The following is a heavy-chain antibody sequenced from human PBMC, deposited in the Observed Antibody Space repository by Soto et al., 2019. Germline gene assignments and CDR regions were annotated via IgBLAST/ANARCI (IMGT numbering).Heavy chain of an antibody. V-gene: IGHV3-33*01. CDR3: ARDPGWNSGWGGDY. CDR2: IWYEGNNK. Sequence: QVQLVESGGGVVQPGRSLRLSCAASGFIFSNYGMHWVRQAPGKGLEWVAVIWYEGNNKYYADSVKGRFTISRDNSKNTRYLQMNSLRAEDTAVYYCARDPGWNSGWGGDYWGQGTLVTVSS. CDR1: GFIFSNYG. D-gene: IGHD1-7*01. J-gene: IGHJ4*02.